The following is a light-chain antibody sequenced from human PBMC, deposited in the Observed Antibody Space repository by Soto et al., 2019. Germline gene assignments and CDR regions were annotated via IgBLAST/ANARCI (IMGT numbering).Light chain of an antibody. CDR1: TIDVGGYNY. J-gene: IGLJ2*01. CDR2: EVT. CDR3: SSYAGSNNLV. Sequence: QSALTQPPSASGSPGQSVTISCTGTTIDVGGYNYVSWYQQHPGKAPKLLIYEVTKRPSGVPDRFSGSKSANTASLTVSGLQAEDASDYYCSSYAGSNNLVFGGGTKLTVL. V-gene: IGLV2-8*01.